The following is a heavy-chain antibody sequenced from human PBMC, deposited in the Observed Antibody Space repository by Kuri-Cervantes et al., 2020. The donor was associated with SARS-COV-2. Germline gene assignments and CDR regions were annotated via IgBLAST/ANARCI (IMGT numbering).Heavy chain of an antibody. CDR1: GFTFSSYS. J-gene: IGHJ4*02. CDR2: ISSSSSYI. V-gene: IGHV3-21*01. D-gene: IGHD6-6*01. Sequence: GESLKISCAASGFTFSSYSMNWVRQAPGKGLEWVSSISSSSSYIYYADSVKGRFTISRDNSKNTLYLQMNSLRAEDTAVYYCARRPGEYSSSIARGPFDYWGQGTLVTVSS. CDR3: ARRPGEYSSSIARGPFDY.